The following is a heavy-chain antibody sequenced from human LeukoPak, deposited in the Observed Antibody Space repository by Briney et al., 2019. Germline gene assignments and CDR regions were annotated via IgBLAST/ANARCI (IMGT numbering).Heavy chain of an antibody. D-gene: IGHD2-2*01. Sequence: GGSLRLSCAASGFTFHTYSMHWVRQAPGKGLEWVSFLRFDGSNEYYADSVKGRFTISRDNSKITLYLQMNSLRSEDTAVYYCASTGPHSGTPHYYYYYMDVWGKGTTVTVSS. CDR3: ASTGPHSGTPHYYYYYMDV. J-gene: IGHJ6*03. CDR1: GFTFHTYS. V-gene: IGHV3-30*02. CDR2: LRFDGSNE.